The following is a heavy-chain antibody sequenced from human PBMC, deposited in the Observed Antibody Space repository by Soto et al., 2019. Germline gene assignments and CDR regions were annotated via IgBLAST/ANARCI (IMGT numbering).Heavy chain of an antibody. D-gene: IGHD2-8*01. Sequence: DSVQVSCKASGYPFTGYYMHWVRQAPGQGLEWMGWINPNSGGTNYAQKFQGRVTMTRDTSISTAYMELSRLRSDDTAVYYCARESNGTKGYNWFDSWGQGPLVTVAS. V-gene: IGHV1-2*02. J-gene: IGHJ5*01. CDR2: INPNSGGT. CDR1: GYPFTGYY. CDR3: ARESNGTKGYNWFDS.